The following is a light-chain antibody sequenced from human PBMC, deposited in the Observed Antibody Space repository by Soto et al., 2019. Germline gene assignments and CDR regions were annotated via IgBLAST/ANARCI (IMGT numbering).Light chain of an antibody. V-gene: IGKV3-20*01. Sequence: EMGLTQSPDTLSVSPGERATLSCRASQTVGSNLAWYQQKPGQAPRLLIYGASSRATGIPDRFSGSGSGTDFALTISRLEPEDFAVYYCQQYGDSPTFGGGTKVDIK. CDR2: GAS. CDR3: QQYGDSPT. J-gene: IGKJ4*01. CDR1: QTVGSN.